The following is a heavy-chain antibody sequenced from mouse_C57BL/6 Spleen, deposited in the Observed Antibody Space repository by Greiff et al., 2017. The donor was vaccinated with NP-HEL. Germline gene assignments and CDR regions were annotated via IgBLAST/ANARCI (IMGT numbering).Heavy chain of an antibody. CDR2: IDPEDGDT. CDR1: GFNIKDYY. CDR3: TTNYDREYYFDY. D-gene: IGHD2-4*01. J-gene: IGHJ2*01. Sequence: VHVKQSGAELVRPGASVKLSCTASGFNIKDYYMHWVKQRPEQGLEWIGRIDPEDGDTEYAPKFQGKATMTADTSSNTAYLQLSSLTSEDTAVYYCTTNYDREYYFDYWGQGTTLTVSS. V-gene: IGHV14-1*01.